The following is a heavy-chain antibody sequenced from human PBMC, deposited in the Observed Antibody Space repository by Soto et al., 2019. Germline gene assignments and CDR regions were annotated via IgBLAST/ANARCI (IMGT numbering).Heavy chain of an antibody. CDR2: NNPNGGDT. V-gene: IGHV1-2*02. CDR3: ARVTSRPNWFDP. CDR1: GYIFTDYY. J-gene: IGHJ5*02. Sequence: ASVKVSCKASGYIFTDYYIHWVRQAPGQGLEWMGWNNPNGGDTNYAQKFRGRVTLTRDTSISTAYMELRRLTSDDTAVYYCARVTSRPNWFDPWGQGTLVTVSS.